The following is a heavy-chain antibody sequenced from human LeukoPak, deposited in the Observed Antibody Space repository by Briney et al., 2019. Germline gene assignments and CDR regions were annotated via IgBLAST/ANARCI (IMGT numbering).Heavy chain of an antibody. Sequence: SETLSLTCTVSGGSISSYYRSWIRQPPGKGLDCIGYIYYSGTTNYNPSLKSRVTISLDTSKNQFSLKLTSVTAADTAVYYCARGQDYGDYVRGVLWFDPWGQGTLVTVSS. D-gene: IGHD4-17*01. CDR1: GGSISSYY. J-gene: IGHJ5*02. V-gene: IGHV4-59*01. CDR2: IYYSGTT. CDR3: ARGQDYGDYVRGVLWFDP.